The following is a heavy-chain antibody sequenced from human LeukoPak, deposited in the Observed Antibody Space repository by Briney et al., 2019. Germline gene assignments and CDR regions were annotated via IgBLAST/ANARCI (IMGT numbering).Heavy chain of an antibody. D-gene: IGHD5-12*01. CDR3: AKGYSGYVSPVDY. V-gene: IGHV1-69*04. CDR1: GGTFSSYA. CDR2: IIPILGIA. Sequence: ASVKVSCKASGGTFSSYAISWVRQAPGRGLEWMGRIIPILGIANYAQKFQGRVTITADKSTSTAYMELSSLRSEDTAVYYCAKGYSGYVSPVDYWGQGTLVTVSS. J-gene: IGHJ4*02.